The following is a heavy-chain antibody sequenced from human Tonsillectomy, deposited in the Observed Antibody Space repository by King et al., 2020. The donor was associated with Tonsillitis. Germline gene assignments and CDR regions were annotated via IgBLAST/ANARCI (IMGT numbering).Heavy chain of an antibody. CDR3: AGHWRGFWGESNRAFDV. CDR1: GYSFASLW. CDR2: VYPGDSDT. J-gene: IGHJ3*01. D-gene: IGHD3-3*01. Sequence: DVQLVESGAELKKPGESLKISCQGSGYSFASLWIGWVRQMPGKGLEWMGIVYPGDSDTRYSPSFQGQVTISADESINTAYLQWSSLKASATAMSYCAGHWRGFWGESNRAFDVWGQGTMVTVSS. V-gene: IGHV5-51*01.